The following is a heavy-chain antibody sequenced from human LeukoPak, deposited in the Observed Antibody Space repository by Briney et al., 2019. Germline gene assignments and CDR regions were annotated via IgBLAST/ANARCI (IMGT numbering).Heavy chain of an antibody. J-gene: IGHJ4*02. CDR1: GGTFSSYA. CDR2: IIPILGIA. D-gene: IGHD5-18*01. V-gene: IGHV1-69*04. CDR3: ARDTYAETPASGYSFPY. Sequence: SVKVSCKASGGTFSSYAISWMRQAPGQGLEWMGRIIPILGIANYAQKFQGRVTITADKSTSTAYMELSSLRSEDTAVYYCARDTYAETPASGYSFPYWGQGTLVTVSS.